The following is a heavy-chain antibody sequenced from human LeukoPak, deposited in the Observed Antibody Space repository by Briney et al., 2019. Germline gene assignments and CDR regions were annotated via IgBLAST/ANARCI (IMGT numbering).Heavy chain of an antibody. J-gene: IGHJ5*02. D-gene: IGHD4-23*01. CDR2: ISYDGSNK. CDR3: AKPRQIQRWRGFDP. CDR1: GFTFSSYG. Sequence: GGSLRLSCAASGFTFSSYGMHWVRQAPGKGLEWVAVISYDGSNKYYADSVKGRFTISRDNSKNTLYLQMNSLRAEDTAVYYCAKPRQIQRWRGFDPWGQGTLVTVSS. V-gene: IGHV3-30*18.